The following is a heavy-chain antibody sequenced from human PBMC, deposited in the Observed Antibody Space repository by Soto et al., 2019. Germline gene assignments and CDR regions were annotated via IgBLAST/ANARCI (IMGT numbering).Heavy chain of an antibody. V-gene: IGHV3-23*01. J-gene: IGHJ6*02. CDR1: GFTFSSYA. CDR2: ISGSGGST. CDR3: AKSLNDILTGYLPQLSYYYYYGMDV. Sequence: PGGSLRLSCAASGFTFSSYAMSWVRQAPGKGLEWVSAISGSGGSTYYADSVKGRFTISRDNSKNTLYLQMNSLRAEDTAVYYCAKSLNDILTGYLPQLSYYYYYGMDVWGQGTTVTVSS. D-gene: IGHD3-9*01.